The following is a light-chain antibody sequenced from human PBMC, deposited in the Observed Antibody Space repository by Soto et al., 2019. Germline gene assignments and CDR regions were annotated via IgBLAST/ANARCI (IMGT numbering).Light chain of an antibody. CDR1: QSISNN. Sequence: EIVLTQSPATLSLSPGERATLSCRASQSISNNLVWYQQRPGQAPSLLLYDASNRATGIPARFSGSGSGTDFTLTISSLEPEDFAVYYCQQRRSWPITFGGGTKVEV. J-gene: IGKJ4*01. CDR2: DAS. CDR3: QQRRSWPIT. V-gene: IGKV3-11*01.